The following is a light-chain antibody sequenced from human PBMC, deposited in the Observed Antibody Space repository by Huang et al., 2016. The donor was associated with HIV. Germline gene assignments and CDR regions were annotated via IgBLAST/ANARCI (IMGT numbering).Light chain of an antibody. J-gene: IGKJ4*01. CDR3: QQRSSGVT. CDR2: DTS. CDR1: QSVGNY. V-gene: IGKV3-11*01. Sequence: IVLTQSPATLSWYPGERVTLSCLASQSVGNYIAWYQQHPCQSPRLLIYDTSHRATGTPVRFSGSGSGTDFALTISNLESEDFAVYYCQQRSSGVTFGGGTKVQVK.